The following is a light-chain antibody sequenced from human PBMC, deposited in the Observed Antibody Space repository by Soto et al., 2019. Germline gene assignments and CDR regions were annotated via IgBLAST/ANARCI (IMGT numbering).Light chain of an antibody. CDR1: QGISRY. CDR3: QQYNSYPPT. CDR2: AAT. V-gene: IGKV1-16*02. Sequence: DIQMTQSPSSLSASVGDRVTITCRASQGISRYLAWFQQKPGKAPETLIYAATTLQSGVPTKFSGSGSGTDFSLTISSLQPEDFATYYFQQYNSYPPTFGQGTKVEIK. J-gene: IGKJ1*01.